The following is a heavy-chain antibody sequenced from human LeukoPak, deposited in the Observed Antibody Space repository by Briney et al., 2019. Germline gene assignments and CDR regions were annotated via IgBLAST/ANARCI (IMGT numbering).Heavy chain of an antibody. CDR1: GGTFSSYA. V-gene: IGHV1-69*01. Sequence: SVKVSCKASGGTFSSYAISWVRQAPGQGLEWMGGIIPIFGTANYAQKFQGRVTITADESTSTAYVELSNLRSEDTAVYYCARAVVDSSGWWFRYWGQGTLVTVSS. J-gene: IGHJ4*02. D-gene: IGHD6-19*01. CDR2: IIPIFGTA. CDR3: ARAVVDSSGWWFRY.